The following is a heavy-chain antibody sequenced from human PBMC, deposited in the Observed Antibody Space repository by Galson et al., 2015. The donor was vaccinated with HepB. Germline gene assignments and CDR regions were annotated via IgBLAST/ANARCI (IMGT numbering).Heavy chain of an antibody. D-gene: IGHD6-13*01. J-gene: IGHJ4*02. CDR3: ARGLYGSSWTLGPLDY. V-gene: IGHV3-11*05. CDR2: ISSSSSYT. CDR1: GFTFSDYY. Sequence: SLRLSCAASGFTFSDYYMSWIRQAPGKGLEWVSYISSSSSYTNYADSVKGRFTISRDNAKNSLYLQMNSLRAEDTAVYYCARGLYGSSWTLGPLDYWGQGTLVTVSS.